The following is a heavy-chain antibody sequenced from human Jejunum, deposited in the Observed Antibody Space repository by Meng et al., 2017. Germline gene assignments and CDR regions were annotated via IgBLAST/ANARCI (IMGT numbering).Heavy chain of an antibody. D-gene: IGHD6-19*01. CDR2: ISYDGTNK. V-gene: IGHV3-30*04. J-gene: IGHJ4*02. Sequence: GESLKISCAASGFTFSSYPIHWVRQAPAKGLEWVAVISYDGTNKYYADSVKGRFTISSDNSKNTLYLQMDSLRVEDTAVYYCARVGRYGYTSAWDDYWGQGTLVTVSS. CDR3: ARVGRYGYTSAWDDY. CDR1: GFTFSSYP.